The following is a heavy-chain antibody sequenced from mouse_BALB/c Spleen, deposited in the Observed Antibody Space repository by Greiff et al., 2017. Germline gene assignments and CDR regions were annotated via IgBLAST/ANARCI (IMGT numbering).Heavy chain of an antibody. V-gene: IGHV3-2*02. CDR3: ASYNWYFDV. J-gene: IGHJ1*01. CDR2: ISYSGST. Sequence: EVKLVESGPGLVKPSQSLSLTCTVTGYSITSDYAWNWIRQFPGNKLEWMGYISYSGSTSYNPSLKSRISITRDTSKNQFFLQLNSVTTEDTATYYCASYNWYFDVWGAGTTVTVSS. CDR1: GYSITSDYA.